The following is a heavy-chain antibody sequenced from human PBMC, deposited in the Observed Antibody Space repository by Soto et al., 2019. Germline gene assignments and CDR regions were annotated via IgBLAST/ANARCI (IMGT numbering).Heavy chain of an antibody. Sequence: EVQLVQSGAEVKKPGESLRISCKGSGYSFTNYWISWVRQMPGKGLEWMGRIDPSDSYTNYSRSFQGHVTISADKSISTTYLQWSSLKASDTAMYYCALVWGYSSGWPFDHWGQGTLVTVSS. CDR1: GYSFTNYW. D-gene: IGHD6-19*01. J-gene: IGHJ4*02. CDR3: ALVWGYSSGWPFDH. CDR2: IDPSDSYT. V-gene: IGHV5-10-1*03.